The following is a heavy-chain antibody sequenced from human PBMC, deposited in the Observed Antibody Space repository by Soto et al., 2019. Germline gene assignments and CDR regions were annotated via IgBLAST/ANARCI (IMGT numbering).Heavy chain of an antibody. CDR3: ARGSVVVTATPLDY. CDR1: GFTFSSYG. Sequence: QVQLVESGGGVVQPGRSLRLSCAASGFTFSSYGMYWVRQAPGKGLEWVAVIWYDGSNKYYADSVKGRFTISRDNSKNTLYLQMNSLRAEDTAVYYCARGSVVVTATPLDYWGQGTLVTVSS. J-gene: IGHJ4*02. V-gene: IGHV3-33*01. CDR2: IWYDGSNK. D-gene: IGHD2-21*02.